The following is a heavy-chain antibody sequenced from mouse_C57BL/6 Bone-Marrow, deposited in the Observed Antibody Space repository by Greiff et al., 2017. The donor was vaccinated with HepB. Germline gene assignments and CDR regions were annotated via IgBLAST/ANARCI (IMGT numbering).Heavy chain of an antibody. Sequence: VQLVESGAELARPGASVKMSCKASGYTFTSYTMHWVKQRPGQGLEWIGYINPSSGYTKYNQKFKDKATLTADKSSSTAYMQLSSLTSEDSAVYYCARWGTTRAMDYWGQGTSVTVSS. CDR1: GYTFTSYT. V-gene: IGHV1-4*01. CDR3: ARWGTTRAMDY. CDR2: INPSSGYT. D-gene: IGHD1-1*01. J-gene: IGHJ4*01.